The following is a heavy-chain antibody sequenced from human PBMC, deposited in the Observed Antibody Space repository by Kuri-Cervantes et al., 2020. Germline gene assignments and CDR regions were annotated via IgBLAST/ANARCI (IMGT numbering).Heavy chain of an antibody. CDR1: GGSISSYY. Sequence: SQTLSLTCAVSGGSISSYYWSWIRQPPGKGLEYIGYIYYSGSTNYNPSLKSRVTISTDTSKNQFSLKLSSVTAADTAVYYCARLGRAFDYWGQGTLVTVS. V-gene: IGHV4-59*01. CDR3: ARLGRAFDY. J-gene: IGHJ4*02. D-gene: IGHD5-24*01. CDR2: IYYSGST.